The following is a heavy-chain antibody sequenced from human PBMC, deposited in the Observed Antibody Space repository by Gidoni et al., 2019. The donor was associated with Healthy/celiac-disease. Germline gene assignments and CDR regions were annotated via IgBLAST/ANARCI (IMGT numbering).Heavy chain of an antibody. D-gene: IGHD6-19*01. J-gene: IGHJ1*01. CDR1: GGTFSSYA. V-gene: IGHV1-69*04. Sequence: QVQLVQSGAEVKKPGSSVKVSCKASGGTFSSYASSWVRQAPGQGLEWMGRIIPILGIANYAQKFQGRVTITADKSTSTAYMELSSLRSEDTAVYYCASGWSSGWYGYPFQHWGQGTLVTVSS. CDR2: IIPILGIA. CDR3: ASGWSSGWYGYPFQH.